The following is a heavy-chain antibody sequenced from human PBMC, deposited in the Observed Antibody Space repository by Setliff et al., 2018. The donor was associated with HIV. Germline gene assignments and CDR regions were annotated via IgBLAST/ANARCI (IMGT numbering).Heavy chain of an antibody. CDR3: ARAPTGELDF. CDR2: INHGGST. V-gene: IGHV4-34*01. Sequence: SETLSLTCAVYGGSFSNYYWTWIRQPPGKGLEWIGEINHGGSTDYNPSLKSRVTISLDTSNDRFSLRLSSVTAADTAVYYCARAPTGELDFWGQGTRVTVSS. J-gene: IGHJ4*02. CDR1: GGSFSNYY. D-gene: IGHD7-27*01.